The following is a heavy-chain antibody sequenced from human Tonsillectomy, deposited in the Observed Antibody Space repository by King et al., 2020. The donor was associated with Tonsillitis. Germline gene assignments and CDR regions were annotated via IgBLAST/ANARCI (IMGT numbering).Heavy chain of an antibody. CDR2: FYYSGST. V-gene: IGHV4-59*02. J-gene: IGHJ5*02. CDR1: GGPVSSYY. D-gene: IGHD2-21*02. Sequence: QVQLQESGPGLVKPSETLSLTCTVSGGPVSSYYWSWIRQPPGKGLEWIGCFYYSGSTNYSPSLKSRVTISADMSKNQLSLSLSSVTAADTAVYYCARDGGYCGGDCYSGFDLWGQGSLVIVSS. CDR3: ARDGGYCGGDCYSGFDL.